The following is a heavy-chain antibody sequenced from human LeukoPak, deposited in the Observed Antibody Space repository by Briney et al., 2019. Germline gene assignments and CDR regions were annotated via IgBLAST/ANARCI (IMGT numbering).Heavy chain of an antibody. J-gene: IGHJ3*02. D-gene: IGHD3-10*01. V-gene: IGHV1-8*01. CDR2: MNPNSDNT. CDR3: ARGSMVRYAFHI. Sequence: ASVKVSCKASGYTFTLYDINWVRQATGQGLEWMGRMNPNSDNTDYAQEFQGRVTMTANTSITTAYMELSSLRSEDAAVYYCARGSMVRYAFHIWGQGTVVTVSS. CDR1: GYTFTLYD.